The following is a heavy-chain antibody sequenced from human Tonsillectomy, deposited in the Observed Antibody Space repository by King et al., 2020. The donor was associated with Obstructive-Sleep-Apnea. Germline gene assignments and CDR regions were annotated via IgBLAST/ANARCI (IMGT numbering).Heavy chain of an antibody. D-gene: IGHD4-17*01. CDR2: IRNSDDIT. CDR3: AKDSYGDLPDVFDI. Sequence: VQLVESGGGLVQPGGSLRLSCTASGFTFINYAMSWVRQAPGKGLEWVSAIRNSDDITDNAASVKGRFTISRDNSKNTLYLQMNSLRAEDTAIYYCAKDSYGDLPDVFDIWGQGTMVIVSS. CDR1: GFTFINYA. J-gene: IGHJ3*02. V-gene: IGHV3-23*04.